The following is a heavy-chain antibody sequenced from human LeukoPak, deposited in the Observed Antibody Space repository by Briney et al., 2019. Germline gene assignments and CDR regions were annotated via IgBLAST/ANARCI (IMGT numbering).Heavy chain of an antibody. CDR3: AREYTAMVTAYFDY. CDR1: GFTFNTYS. V-gene: IGHV3-21*04. CDR2: IDSSGGYM. D-gene: IGHD5-18*01. Sequence: PGGSLRLSCEASGFTFNTYSMNWARQAPGKGLEWVSSIDSSGGYMFYADSVKGRFTISRDNAKNSLYLQMNSLRAEDTALYYCAREYTAMVTAYFDYWGQGTLVTVSS. J-gene: IGHJ4*02.